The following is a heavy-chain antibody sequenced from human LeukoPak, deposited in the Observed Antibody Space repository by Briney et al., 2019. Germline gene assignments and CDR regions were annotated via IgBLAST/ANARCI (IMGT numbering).Heavy chain of an antibody. D-gene: IGHD3-16*01. V-gene: IGHV1-46*01. Sequence: ASVTVSCKASGYTFSSYYMLWVRQAPGQGLEWVGIINPSGRTTRYAQKFQGRVTMTRDTSTSTLYMELSSLRYEDTAVYYCARDPGGSGDYWGQGTLVTVSS. CDR3: ARDPGGSGDY. CDR1: GYTFSSYY. CDR2: INPSGRTT. J-gene: IGHJ4*02.